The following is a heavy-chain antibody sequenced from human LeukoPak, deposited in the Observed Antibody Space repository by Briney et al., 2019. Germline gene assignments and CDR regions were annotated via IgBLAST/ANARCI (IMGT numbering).Heavy chain of an antibody. Sequence: SETLSLTCAVYGGSFSGYFWSWIRQPPGKGLDWIGEINHSGSTNSNPSLKSRVTISVDTSKNQFSLKLSSVTAADTAVYYCARGRDGYKSIPNWGQGTLVTVSS. D-gene: IGHD5-24*01. CDR2: INHSGST. J-gene: IGHJ4*02. CDR1: GGSFSGYF. V-gene: IGHV4-34*01. CDR3: ARGRDGYKSIPN.